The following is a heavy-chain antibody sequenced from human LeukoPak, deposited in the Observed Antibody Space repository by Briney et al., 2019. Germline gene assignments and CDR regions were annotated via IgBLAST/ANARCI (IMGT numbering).Heavy chain of an antibody. CDR1: GYTFTGYY. Sequence: ASVKVPCKASGYTFTGYYMHWVRQAPGQGLEWMGWINPNSGGTNYEQKFQGRVTMTRDTSISTAYMELSRLRSDDTAVYYCARESATPGGFDYWGQGTLVTVSS. V-gene: IGHV1-2*02. D-gene: IGHD1-26*01. CDR2: INPNSGGT. CDR3: ARESATPGGFDY. J-gene: IGHJ4*02.